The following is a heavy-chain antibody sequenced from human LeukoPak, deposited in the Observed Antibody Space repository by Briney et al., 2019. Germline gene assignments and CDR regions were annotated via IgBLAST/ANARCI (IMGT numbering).Heavy chain of an antibody. D-gene: IGHD3-16*01. Sequence: PSETLSLTCAVYGGSFSGYYWSWIRQPPGKGLEWIGEINQSGRTNYNPSLKSRVTISVDTSKNQFSLKLSSVTAADTAVYYCARGQGGYYYYYGMDVWGQGTTVTVSS. J-gene: IGHJ6*02. CDR2: INQSGRT. CDR3: ARGQGGYYYYYGMDV. V-gene: IGHV4-34*01. CDR1: GGSFSGYY.